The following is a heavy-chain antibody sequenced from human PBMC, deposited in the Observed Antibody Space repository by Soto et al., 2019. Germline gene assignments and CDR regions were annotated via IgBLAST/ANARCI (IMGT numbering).Heavy chain of an antibody. D-gene: IGHD6-19*01. CDR3: APEPFGSGWPGDY. V-gene: IGHV3-30-3*01. J-gene: IGHJ4*02. CDR2: ISYDGSNK. Sequence: QVQLVEFGGGVVQPGRSLRLSCAASGFTFSSYAMHWVRQAPGKGLEWVAVISYDGSNKYYADSVKGRFTISRDNSKNTLYLQMNSLRAEDTAVYYCAPEPFGSGWPGDYWGQGTLVTVSS. CDR1: GFTFSSYA.